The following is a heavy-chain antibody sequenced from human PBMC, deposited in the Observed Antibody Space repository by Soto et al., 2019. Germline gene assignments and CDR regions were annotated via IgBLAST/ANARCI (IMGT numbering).Heavy chain of an antibody. CDR3: ARDSRYCSSTSCSRNWFDP. CDR2: IYYSGST. V-gene: IGHV4-59*01. Sequence: SETLSLTCTVSGGSISSYYWSWIRQPPGEGLEWIGYIYYSGSTNYNPSLKSRVTISVDTSKNQFSLKLSSVTAADTAVYYCARDSRYCSSTSCSRNWFDPWGQGTLVTVSS. D-gene: IGHD2-2*01. CDR1: GGSISSYY. J-gene: IGHJ5*02.